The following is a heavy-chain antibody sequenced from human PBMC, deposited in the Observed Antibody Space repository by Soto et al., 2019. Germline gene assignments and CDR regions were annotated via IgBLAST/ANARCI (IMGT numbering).Heavy chain of an antibody. D-gene: IGHD6-6*01. CDR1: GFSLSTSGVG. Sequence: GSGPTLVNPTQTLTLTCTFSGFSLSTSGVGVGWIRQPPGKALEWLALIYWNDDKRYSPSLKSRLTITKDTSKNQVVLTMTNMDPVDTATYYCAHAPTQQLVLANWFDPWGQGTLVTVSS. V-gene: IGHV2-5*01. CDR3: AHAPTQQLVLANWFDP. CDR2: IYWNDDK. J-gene: IGHJ5*02.